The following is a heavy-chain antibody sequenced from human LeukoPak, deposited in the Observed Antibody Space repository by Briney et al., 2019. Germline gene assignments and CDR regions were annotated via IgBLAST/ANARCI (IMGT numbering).Heavy chain of an antibody. Sequence: PGRSLRLSCAASGFTLSSSNMNWVRQAPGKGLEWVSYISSSSRTTYYADSVKGRFTISRDNAKNSLYLQMNSLRAEDTAVYYCARDPYSSDYYGMDVWAKGPRSPSP. CDR3: ARDPYSSDYYGMDV. V-gene: IGHV3-48*01. J-gene: IGHJ6*02. CDR1: GFTLSSSN. D-gene: IGHD5-18*01. CDR2: ISSSSRTT.